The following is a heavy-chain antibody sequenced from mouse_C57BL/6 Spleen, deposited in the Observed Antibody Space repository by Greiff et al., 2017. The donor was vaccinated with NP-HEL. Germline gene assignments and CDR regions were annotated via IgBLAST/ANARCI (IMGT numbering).Heavy chain of an antibody. J-gene: IGHJ2*01. CDR3: ARKPLYDGYSVYFDY. V-gene: IGHV5-6*01. D-gene: IGHD2-3*01. CDR1: GFTFSSYG. Sequence: EVQLVESGGDLVKPGGSLKLSCAASGFTFSSYGMSWVRQTPDKRLEWVATISSGGSYTYYPDSVKGRFTISRDNAKNTLYLQMSSLKSEDTAMYYCARKPLYDGYSVYFDYWGQGTTLTVSS. CDR2: ISSGGSYT.